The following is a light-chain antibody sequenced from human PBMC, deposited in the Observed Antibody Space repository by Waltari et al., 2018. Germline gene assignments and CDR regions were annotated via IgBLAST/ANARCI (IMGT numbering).Light chain of an antibody. Sequence: SSELTQDTAVSVALGQTVRITCQGDRLRSYYASWYQQKPGQAPVLVIYDKNNRPSGIPDRFSGSSSGNTASLTITGAQAEDEADYYCNSRDSSGNPYVVFGGGTKLTVL. V-gene: IGLV3-19*01. CDR3: NSRDSSGNPYVV. CDR1: RLRSYY. CDR2: DKN. J-gene: IGLJ2*01.